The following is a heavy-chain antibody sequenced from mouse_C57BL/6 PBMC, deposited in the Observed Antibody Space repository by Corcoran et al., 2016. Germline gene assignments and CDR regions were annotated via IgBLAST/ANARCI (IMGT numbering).Heavy chain of an antibody. CDR3: ARFRNDDAMDY. CDR2: IYPGSGNT. J-gene: IGHJ4*01. Sequence: QVQLKQSGAELVRPGASVKLSCKASGYTFTDYYINWVKQRPGQGLEWIARIYPGSGNTYYNEKFKGKATLTAEKSSSTAYMQLSSLTSEDSAVYFCARFRNDDAMDYWGQGTSVTVSS. D-gene: IGHD2-12*01. CDR1: GYTFTDYY. V-gene: IGHV1-76*01.